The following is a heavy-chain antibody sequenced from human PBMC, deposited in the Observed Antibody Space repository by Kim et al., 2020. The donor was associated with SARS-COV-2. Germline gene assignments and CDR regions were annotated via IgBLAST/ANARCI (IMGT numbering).Heavy chain of an antibody. D-gene: IGHD2-2*01. J-gene: IGHJ6*02. CDR2: INAGNGNT. CDR1: GYTFTSYA. V-gene: IGHV1-3*01. CDR3: ARDLVGYCSSNSCYYYYNGMGV. Sequence: ASVKVSCKASGYTFTSYAMHWVRQAPGQRLEWMGWINAGNGNTEYSQKFQGRVTITRDTSATTAYMELSSLRSEDTAVYYCARDLVGYCSSNSCYYYYNGMGVWGQGTTATVSS.